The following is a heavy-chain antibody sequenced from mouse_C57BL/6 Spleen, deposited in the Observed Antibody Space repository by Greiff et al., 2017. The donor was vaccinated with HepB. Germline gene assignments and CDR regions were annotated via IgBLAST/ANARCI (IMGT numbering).Heavy chain of an antibody. Sequence: VQLKESGPELVKPGASVKMSCKASGYTFTDYNMHWVKQSHGKSLEWIGYINPNNGGTSYNQKFKGKATLTVNKSSSTAYMELRSLTSEDSAVYYCAADYYGSSYEWYFEVWGTGTTVTVSS. CDR1: GYTFTDYN. D-gene: IGHD1-1*01. CDR3: AADYYGSSYEWYFEV. CDR2: INPNNGGT. J-gene: IGHJ1*03. V-gene: IGHV1-22*01.